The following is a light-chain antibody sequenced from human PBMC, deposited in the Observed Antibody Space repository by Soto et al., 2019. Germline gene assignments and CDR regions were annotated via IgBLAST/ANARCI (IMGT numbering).Light chain of an antibody. CDR3: QSYDSTLSVHYV. V-gene: IGLV1-40*01. J-gene: IGLJ1*01. CDR2: GNS. Sequence: QSVLTQPPSVSGAPGQRVTICCTGSSSNIGAGYDLHWYQQLPGTAPKLLIYGNSNRPSGVPDRFSGSKSGTSASLAITGLQADDEADYYCQSYDSTLSVHYVFGTGTKLTVL. CDR1: SSNIGAGYD.